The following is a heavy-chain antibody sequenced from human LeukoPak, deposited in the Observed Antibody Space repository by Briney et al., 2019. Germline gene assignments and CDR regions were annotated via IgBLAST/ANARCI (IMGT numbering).Heavy chain of an antibody. J-gene: IGHJ5*02. CDR1: GFTFSSYG. V-gene: IGHV3-30*03. CDR2: ISYDGSNK. CDR3: ATWRDKAAVS. Sequence: GGSLRLSCAASGFTFSSYGMHWVRQAPGKGLEWVAVISYDGSNKYYADSVKGRFTISRDNSKNTLYLQMNSLRAEDTAIYYCATWRDKAAVSWGQGTLVTVFS. D-gene: IGHD6-13*01.